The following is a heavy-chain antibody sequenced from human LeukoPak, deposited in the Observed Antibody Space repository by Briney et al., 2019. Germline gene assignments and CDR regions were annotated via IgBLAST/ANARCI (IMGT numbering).Heavy chain of an antibody. D-gene: IGHD1-26*01. Sequence: PGGSLRLSCAASGFTFSSYSTNWVRQAPGKGLEWVSSISSSSSYTYYADSVKGRFTISRDKAKTSLYLHMDSLRAEDTAFYYCARDKIVGATSLDYWGQGTLVTVSS. CDR1: GFTFSSYS. V-gene: IGHV3-21*01. CDR3: ARDKIVGATSLDY. CDR2: ISSSSSYT. J-gene: IGHJ4*02.